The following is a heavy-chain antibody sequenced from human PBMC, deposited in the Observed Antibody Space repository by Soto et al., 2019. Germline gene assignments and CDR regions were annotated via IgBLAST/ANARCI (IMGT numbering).Heavy chain of an antibody. J-gene: IGHJ4*02. D-gene: IGHD4-17*01. Sequence: QVQLVQSGAEVQKPGSSVKVSCKASGGTFSSYTISWVRQAPGQGLEWMGRIIPILGIANYAQKFQGRVTITADKSTSTAYMELSSLRSEDTAVYYCARERDSTVTTLGYWGQGTLVTVSS. CDR2: IIPILGIA. CDR3: ARERDSTVTTLGY. V-gene: IGHV1-69*08. CDR1: GGTFSSYT.